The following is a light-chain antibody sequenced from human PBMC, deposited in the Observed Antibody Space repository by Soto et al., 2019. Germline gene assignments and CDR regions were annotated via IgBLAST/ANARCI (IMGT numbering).Light chain of an antibody. Sequence: PGARVNLSCRASPRVGSYLAWYQQQPGQAPRLLISDASIRATGNPARFTGSGSGTDFSLTIISLEPEDYAGYYCHQRNNWLGFTFGHGTKVDIK. J-gene: IGKJ3*01. CDR1: PRVGSY. CDR2: DAS. V-gene: IGKV3-11*01. CDR3: HQRNNWLGFT.